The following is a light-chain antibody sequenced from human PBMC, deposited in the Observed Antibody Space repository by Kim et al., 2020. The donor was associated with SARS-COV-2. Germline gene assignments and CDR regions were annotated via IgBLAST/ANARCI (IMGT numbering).Light chain of an antibody. CDR1: SLRNYY. CDR2: GKN. J-gene: IGLJ2*01. Sequence: SSELTQDPAVSVALGQTVRITCQGDSLRNYYASWYQQKPGQAPVLVICGKNNRPSGIPDRFSGSSSGNTASLTITGAQAVDEADYYCNSRDSSGNSVVFGGGTQLTVL. V-gene: IGLV3-19*01. CDR3: NSRDSSGNSVV.